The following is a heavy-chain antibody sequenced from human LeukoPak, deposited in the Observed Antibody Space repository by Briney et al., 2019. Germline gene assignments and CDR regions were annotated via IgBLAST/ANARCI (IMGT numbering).Heavy chain of an antibody. CDR2: ISDTGGTS. J-gene: IGHJ3*01. CDR1: GFSFSTYA. D-gene: IGHD3-22*01. Sequence: GRSLRLSCAASGFSFSTYAMFWVRQAPGKGLEWVSGISDTGGTSFYADSVKGRFTFSRENSKNTLSLQMNSLRAEDTARYYCAKGFYSDSSGWDDAFDFWGQGTMVTVSS. V-gene: IGHV3-23*01. CDR3: AKGFYSDSSGWDDAFDF.